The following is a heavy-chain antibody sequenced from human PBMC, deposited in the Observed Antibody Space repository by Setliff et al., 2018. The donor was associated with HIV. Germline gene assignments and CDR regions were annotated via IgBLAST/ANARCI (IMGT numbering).Heavy chain of an antibody. CDR3: ARMISYSPYFDY. Sequence: VSGPTLVNPTQTLTLTCTFSGFSLSASGMCVSWIRQPPGKALEWLARIDWDDDKFYTTSLKTRLTISKDTSKNQVVLKMTNMDPVDTATYYCARMISYSPYFDYWGQGTPVTV. V-gene: IGHV2-70*17. J-gene: IGHJ4*02. D-gene: IGHD1-26*01. CDR2: IDWDDDK. CDR1: GFSLSASGMC.